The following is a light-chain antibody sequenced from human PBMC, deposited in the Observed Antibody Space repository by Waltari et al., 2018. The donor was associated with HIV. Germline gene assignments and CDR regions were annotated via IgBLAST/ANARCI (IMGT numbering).Light chain of an antibody. CDR1: HSISTW. CDR3: QQYNSYTALT. CDR2: KAA. Sequence: DLHMTQSPSTLSASLEDCFTLSCRASHSISTWLAWYQHKPGSDPKLLIYKAATLVSGVPSRFSGDGSGTEFTITISSLQPEDFATYFCQQYNSYTALTFGGGTMVEIK. V-gene: IGKV1-5*03. J-gene: IGKJ4*02.